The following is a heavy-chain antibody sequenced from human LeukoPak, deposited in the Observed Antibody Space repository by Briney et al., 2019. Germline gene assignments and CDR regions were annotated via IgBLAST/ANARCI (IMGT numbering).Heavy chain of an antibody. CDR1: GFTFSTYS. V-gene: IGHV3-21*01. CDR3: ARDPGDYFLGWFDP. D-gene: IGHD4-17*01. CDR2: VSRSASSI. Sequence: GGSLRLSCASSGFTFSTYSMSWGRQAPGKELEWVSYVSRSASSIYYADSVKGRFTTSRDNAKNSLYLQMNSLRAEDTAVYYCARDPGDYFLGWFDPWGQGTLVTVSS. J-gene: IGHJ5*02.